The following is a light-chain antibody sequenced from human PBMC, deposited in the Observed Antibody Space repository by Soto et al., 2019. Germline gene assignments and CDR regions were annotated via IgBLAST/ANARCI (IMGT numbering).Light chain of an antibody. V-gene: IGKV3-20*01. CDR3: QQYAISPWT. Sequence: IVLTQSPGTLSLSPGERATLSCRASENVASNYLAWYQQKPGQAPRLLIFDASSGATDIPDRFSGSGSGTDFTLIISRLEPEDFAVYHCQQYAISPWTFGQGTKVEV. J-gene: IGKJ1*01. CDR1: ENVASNY. CDR2: DAS.